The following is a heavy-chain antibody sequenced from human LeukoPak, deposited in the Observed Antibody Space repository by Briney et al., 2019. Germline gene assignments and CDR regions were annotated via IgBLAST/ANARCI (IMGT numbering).Heavy chain of an antibody. CDR3: ARASKFWSDPDAFDI. Sequence: GGSLRLSCEASGFSFSTSWMSWVRQAPGKGLEWVANIKEDGTEKYYVDSVKGRFTISRDDAKNSLHLQMSNLRAEDTAVYYCARASKFWSDPDAFDIWGQGTMVTVSS. V-gene: IGHV3-7*01. CDR2: IKEDGTEK. CDR1: GFSFSTSW. J-gene: IGHJ3*02. D-gene: IGHD2-2*01.